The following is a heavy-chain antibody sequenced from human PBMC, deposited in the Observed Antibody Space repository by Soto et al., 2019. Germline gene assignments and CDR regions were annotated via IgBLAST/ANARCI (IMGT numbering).Heavy chain of an antibody. D-gene: IGHD6-13*01. CDR2: IDEDGNEK. CDR1: GFTFSNSW. J-gene: IGHJ3*02. Sequence: GGSLRLSCAASGFTFSNSWMTWVRQAPGKGLEWVANIDEDGNEKNIVDSVKGRFTIFRDNAKSSLYLQMNSLRVEDTAMYYCAHLEQQLASGAFDIWGQGTMVTVSS. CDR3: AHLEQQLASGAFDI. V-gene: IGHV3-7*05.